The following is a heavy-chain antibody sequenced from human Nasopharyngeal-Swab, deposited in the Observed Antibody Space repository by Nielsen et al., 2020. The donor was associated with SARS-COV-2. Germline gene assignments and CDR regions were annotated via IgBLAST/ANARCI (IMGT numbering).Heavy chain of an antibody. CDR3: ARPTYYYDSSGYYSPGRPDAFDI. Sequence: GESLKISCKGSGYSFTSYWIGWVRQMPGKGLEWMGIIYPGDSDTRYSPSFQGQVTISADKSISTAYLQWSSLKASDTAMYYCARPTYYYDSSGYYSPGRPDAFDIWGQGTMVTVPS. V-gene: IGHV5-51*01. J-gene: IGHJ3*02. D-gene: IGHD3-22*01. CDR1: GYSFTSYW. CDR2: IYPGDSDT.